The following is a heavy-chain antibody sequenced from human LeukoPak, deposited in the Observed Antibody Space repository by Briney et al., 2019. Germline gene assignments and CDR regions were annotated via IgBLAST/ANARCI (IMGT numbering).Heavy chain of an antibody. CDR1: GFTFSSYG. CDR3: AKVRDSSGGVDY. D-gene: IGHD6-19*01. Sequence: GGSLRLSCAASGFTFSSYGMLWVRQAPGKGLEWVAVISYDGSNKYYADSVKGRFTISRDNSKNTLYLQMNSLRAEDTAVYYCAKVRDSSGGVDYWGQGSLVTVSS. CDR2: ISYDGSNK. V-gene: IGHV3-30*18. J-gene: IGHJ4*02.